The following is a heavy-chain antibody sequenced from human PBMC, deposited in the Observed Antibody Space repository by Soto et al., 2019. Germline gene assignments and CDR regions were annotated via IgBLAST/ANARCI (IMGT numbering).Heavy chain of an antibody. D-gene: IGHD2-21*01. Sequence: GGSLRLSCAASGFTFNTYSMNWVRQPPGKGLEWISYISSSGNTIYYADSVEGRFTISRDTAKNSLYLQMNSLRDEDTAMYYCARVRVMSEIYGMDVWGQGTTVPVYS. CDR1: GFTFNTYS. J-gene: IGHJ6*02. V-gene: IGHV3-48*02. CDR3: ARVRVMSEIYGMDV. CDR2: ISSSGNTI.